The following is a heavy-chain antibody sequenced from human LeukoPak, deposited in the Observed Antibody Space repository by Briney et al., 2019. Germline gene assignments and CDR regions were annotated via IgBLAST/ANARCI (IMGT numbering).Heavy chain of an antibody. CDR3: AKGHTIL. Sequence: GGSLRLSCAASGFTFSSYGMHWVRQAPGKGLEWVAVISYDGSNKYYADSVRGRFTISRDNSKNTLYLQMNSLRAEDTAVYYCAKGHTILWGQGTLVTVSS. CDR2: ISYDGSNK. J-gene: IGHJ4*02. V-gene: IGHV3-30*18. CDR1: GFTFSSYG.